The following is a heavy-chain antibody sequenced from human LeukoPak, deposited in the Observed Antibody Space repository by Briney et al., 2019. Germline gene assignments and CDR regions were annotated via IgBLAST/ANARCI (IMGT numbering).Heavy chain of an antibody. Sequence: GGSLRLSCAASGFTFSNYGIHWVRQAPGKGLEWVTFIRYDGSNKYYADSVKGRFTISSDNSKKTLYLQMNNLRADDTAIYYCAKDNRAYYYGSSGYDYWGQGTLVTVSS. CDR3: AKDNRAYYYGSSGYDY. D-gene: IGHD3-22*01. J-gene: IGHJ4*02. CDR1: GFTFSNYG. V-gene: IGHV3-30*02. CDR2: IRYDGSNK.